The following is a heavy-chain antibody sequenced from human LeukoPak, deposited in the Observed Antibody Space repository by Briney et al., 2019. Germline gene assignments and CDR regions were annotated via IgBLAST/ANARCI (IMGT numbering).Heavy chain of an antibody. J-gene: IGHJ3*02. V-gene: IGHV3-53*01. Sequence: GGSLRLSCAASGFTFSSYWMHWVRQAPGKGLVWVLVLYSDDTTYYADSVKGRFTISRDNYKNTLYLQMNSLRAEDTAVYYCARGGAFEIWGQGTMVTVSS. CDR1: GFTFSSYW. CDR2: LYSDDTT. CDR3: ARGGAFEI.